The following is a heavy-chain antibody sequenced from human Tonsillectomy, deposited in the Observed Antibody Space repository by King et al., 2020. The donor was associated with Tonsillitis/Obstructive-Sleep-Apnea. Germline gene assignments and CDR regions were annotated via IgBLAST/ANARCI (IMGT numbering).Heavy chain of an antibody. V-gene: IGHV1-2*02. CDR1: GYSFSGYY. CDR2: ISPNTGGT. D-gene: IGHD3-22*01. J-gene: IGHJ4*02. Sequence: QVQLVESGAEVKKPGASVKVSCTASGYSFSGYYMHWVRQAPGQGLEWMGWISPNTGGTKFAQKFKGRVTMTTDTSISTAYMKLSSLRFDDTAVYFCAGDKELYSSPFDYWGQGTLVTVSS. CDR3: AGDKELYSSPFDY.